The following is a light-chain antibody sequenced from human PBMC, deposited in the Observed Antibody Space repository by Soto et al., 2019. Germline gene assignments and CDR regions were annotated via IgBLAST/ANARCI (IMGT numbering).Light chain of an antibody. V-gene: IGKV1-39*01. CDR3: QQSYSSPYT. J-gene: IGKJ2*01. CDR1: QSINIY. Sequence: IQMTQSPSSLSASVGDSVTVTCRASQSINIYLNWYQQKPGKAPTLLIYGASSLQSGVPSRFTVGGSRTDFTLTISSLQPEDFATYYCQQSYSSPYTFGQGTKLEIK. CDR2: GAS.